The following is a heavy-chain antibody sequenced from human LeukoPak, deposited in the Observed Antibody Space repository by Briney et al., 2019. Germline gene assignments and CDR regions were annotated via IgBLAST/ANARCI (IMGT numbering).Heavy chain of an antibody. Sequence: ASVKVSCKASGYPXTSYYMHWVRQAPGQGLGWMGIINPSGGSTSYAQKFQSRVTMTRDTSTSTVYMELSSLRSEDTAVYYCARSYGDFDYWGQGTLVTVSS. CDR2: INPSGGST. J-gene: IGHJ4*02. CDR3: ARSYGDFDY. D-gene: IGHD4-17*01. CDR1: GYPXTSYY. V-gene: IGHV1-46*01.